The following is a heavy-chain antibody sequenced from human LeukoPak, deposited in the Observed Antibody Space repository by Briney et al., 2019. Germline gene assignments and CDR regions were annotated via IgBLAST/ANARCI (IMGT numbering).Heavy chain of an antibody. D-gene: IGHD6-13*01. CDR2: ISHDGSKK. CDR3: VKDPPPYRVSSWFKRDEGDGFDI. CDR1: GFTFSSYG. Sequence: PGGSLRLSCAASGFTFSSYGMHWVRQAPGKGLEWVTLISHDGSKKFYAQSVRVRFTIPRDNSKNTVYLQMNNLRVEDTAVYYCVKDPPPYRVSSWFKRDEGDGFDIWGQGTMVTVSS. V-gene: IGHV3-30*18. J-gene: IGHJ3*02.